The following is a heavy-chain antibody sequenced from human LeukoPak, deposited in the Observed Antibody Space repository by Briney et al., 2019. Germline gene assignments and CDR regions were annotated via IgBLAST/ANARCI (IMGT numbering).Heavy chain of an antibody. V-gene: IGHV3-30-3*01. D-gene: IGHD3-10*01. Sequence: PGRSLRLSCAASGFTFSSYAMHWVRQAPGKGLEWVAVISYDGSNKYYADSVKGRFTISRDNSKNTLYLQMTSLRAEDTAVYYCARDDLYYGSGSYYKMGFDYWGQGTLVTVSS. CDR3: ARDDLYYGSGSYYKMGFDY. CDR1: GFTFSSYA. CDR2: ISYDGSNK. J-gene: IGHJ4*02.